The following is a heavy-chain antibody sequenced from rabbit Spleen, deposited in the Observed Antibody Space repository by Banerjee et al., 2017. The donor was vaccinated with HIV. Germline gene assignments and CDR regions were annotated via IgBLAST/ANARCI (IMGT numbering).Heavy chain of an antibody. CDR2: IYTGSSGTT. Sequence: QSLEESGGDLVKPGASLTLTCTASGLSFSSRYWISWVRQAPGKGLEWIADIYTGSSGTTYYANWAKGRFTISKSSSTTVTLQMTSLTAADTATYFCARDGDDAGYDFNLWGPGTLVTVS. J-gene: IGHJ4*01. CDR1: GLSFSSRYW. V-gene: IGHV1S40*01. CDR3: ARDGDDAGYDFNL. D-gene: IGHD3-1*01.